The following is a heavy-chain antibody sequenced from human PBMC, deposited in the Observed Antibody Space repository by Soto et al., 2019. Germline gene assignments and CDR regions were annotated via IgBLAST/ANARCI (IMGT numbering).Heavy chain of an antibody. CDR2: IYYSGST. V-gene: IGHV4-39*01. J-gene: IGHJ4*02. CDR1: GGSISSSSYY. CDR3: ARQNRAYYYGSGSYYPGSDSDY. Sequence: SETLSLTCTVAGGSISSSSYYWGWIRQPPGKGLEWIGSIYYSGSTYYNPSLKSRVTISVDTSKNQFSLKLSSVTAADTAVYYCARQNRAYYYGSGSYYPGSDSDYWGQGTLVTVSS. D-gene: IGHD3-10*01.